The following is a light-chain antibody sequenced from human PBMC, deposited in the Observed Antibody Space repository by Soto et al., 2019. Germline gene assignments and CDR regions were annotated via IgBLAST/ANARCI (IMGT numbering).Light chain of an antibody. CDR1: SSDVGAYIY. Sequence: QPVLTQPASVSGSPGQSITISCGGTSSDVGAYIYVSWYQQFPGKAPKLFLFEVNNRPSGVSNRFSGSKSDTTASLTISGLQPEDEADYYCSAYSDIDTKVFGTGTKVTVL. CDR3: SAYSDIDTKV. J-gene: IGLJ1*01. V-gene: IGLV2-14*03. CDR2: EVN.